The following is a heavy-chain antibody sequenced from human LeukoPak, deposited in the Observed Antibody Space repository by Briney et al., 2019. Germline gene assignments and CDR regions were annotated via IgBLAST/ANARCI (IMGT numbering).Heavy chain of an antibody. V-gene: IGHV3-30*04. Sequence: GGSLRLSCAASGFTFNNYPMHWVRQAPGKGLEWVAVISYDGSNKYYADSVKGRFTISRDNSKNTLYLQMNSLRAEDTAVYYCAKGTYDSSGYYSGYFDYWGQGTLVTVSS. J-gene: IGHJ4*02. D-gene: IGHD3-22*01. CDR1: GFTFNNYP. CDR3: AKGTYDSSGYYSGYFDY. CDR2: ISYDGSNK.